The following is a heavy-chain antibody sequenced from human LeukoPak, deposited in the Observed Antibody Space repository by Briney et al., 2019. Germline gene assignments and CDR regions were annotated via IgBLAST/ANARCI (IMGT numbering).Heavy chain of an antibody. V-gene: IGHV4-59*08. D-gene: IGHD3-3*01. Sequence: SETLSLTCTVSGGSISSYYWSWIRQPPGKGLEWIAYISDIGSINYNPSLKSRVTMSVDTSKNQFSLKLSSVTAADTAVYYCARQLHDFWSGYYTYYFDYWGQGTMVTVSS. J-gene: IGHJ4*02. CDR3: ARQLHDFWSGYYTYYFDY. CDR1: GGSISSYY. CDR2: ISDIGSI.